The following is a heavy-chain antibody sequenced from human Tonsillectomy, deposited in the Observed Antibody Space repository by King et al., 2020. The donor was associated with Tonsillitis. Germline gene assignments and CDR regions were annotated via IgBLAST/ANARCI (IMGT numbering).Heavy chain of an antibody. CDR3: ARHGSGSHNWCDP. Sequence: VQLVESGAEVKKPGESLRISCTGSGYSFTSYWISWVRQMPGKGLEWMGRIDPSDSYTNYSPSFQGHVTISADKSISTAYLQWSSLKATDTAMYYCARHGSGSHNWCDPWGQGTLVTVSS. CDR2: IDPSDSYT. CDR1: GYSFTSYW. J-gene: IGHJ5*02. D-gene: IGHD3-10*01. V-gene: IGHV5-10-1*03.